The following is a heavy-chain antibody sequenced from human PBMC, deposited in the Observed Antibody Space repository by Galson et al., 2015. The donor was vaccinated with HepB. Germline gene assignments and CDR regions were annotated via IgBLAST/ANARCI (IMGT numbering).Heavy chain of an antibody. CDR1: GYTFFSYG. CDR3: ARLGPRGFSGYDSPYYLDY. J-gene: IGHJ4*02. CDR2: VSAYNGHT. Sequence: SVKVSCKASGYTFFSYGISWVRQAPGQGLEWMGWVSAYNGHTNYAQKLQGRVTMTIDTPTSTASMQLSSLRSDDTAVYYCARLGPRGFSGYDSPYYLDYWGQGTLITVSA. V-gene: IGHV1-18*01. D-gene: IGHD5-12*01.